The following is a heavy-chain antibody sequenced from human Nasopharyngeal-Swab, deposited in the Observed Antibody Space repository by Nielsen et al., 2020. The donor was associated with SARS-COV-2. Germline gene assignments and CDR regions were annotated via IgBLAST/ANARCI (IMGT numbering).Heavy chain of an antibody. V-gene: IGHV4-34*08. CDR3: AGFHCSSTSCYLSDYYYVMDV. CDR1: GFTFSDYY. D-gene: IGHD2-2*01. J-gene: IGHJ6*02. CDR2: INHSGST. Sequence: GSLRLSCAASGFTFSDYYMSWIRQPPGKGLEWIGEINHSGSTNYNPSLKSRVTISVDTSKNQFSLKLSSVTAADTGVYYCAGFHCSSTSCYLSDYYYVMDVWGQGTTVTVSS.